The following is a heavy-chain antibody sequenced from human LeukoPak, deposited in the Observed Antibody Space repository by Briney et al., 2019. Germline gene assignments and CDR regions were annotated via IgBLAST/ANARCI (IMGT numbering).Heavy chain of an antibody. CDR2: ISGRSNYI. V-gene: IGHV3-11*06. CDR3: ARGSTLGSCTSSSCHNWFDP. Sequence: PGGSLRLSCAASGFTFSDYYMSWIRQAPGKGLEWVSYISGRSNYIFYADSVKGRFTISRDNAENSLYLLLNSLRVEDTAVYYCARGSTLGSCTSSSCHNWFDPWGQGTLVTVSS. J-gene: IGHJ5*02. CDR1: GFTFSDYY. D-gene: IGHD2-2*01.